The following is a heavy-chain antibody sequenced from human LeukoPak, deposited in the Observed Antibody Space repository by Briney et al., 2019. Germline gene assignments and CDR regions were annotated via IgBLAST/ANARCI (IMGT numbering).Heavy chain of an antibody. Sequence: SETLSLTCAVYGGSFSGYYWSWIRQPPGKGLEWIGEINHSGSTNYNPSLESRVTISVDTSKNQFSLKLSSVTAADTAVYYCARLMYYYGSGNYYYGMDVWGQGTTVTVSS. V-gene: IGHV4-34*01. CDR2: INHSGST. J-gene: IGHJ6*02. D-gene: IGHD3-10*01. CDR3: ARLMYYYGSGNYYYGMDV. CDR1: GGSFSGYY.